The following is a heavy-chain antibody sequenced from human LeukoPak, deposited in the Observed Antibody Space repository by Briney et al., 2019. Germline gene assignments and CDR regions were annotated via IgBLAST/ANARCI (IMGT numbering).Heavy chain of an antibody. V-gene: IGHV3-23*01. D-gene: IGHD2-2*01. CDR3: AKGSPPRPIVVVPAAYYFDY. CDR2: ISGSGGST. J-gene: IGHJ4*02. Sequence: GGSLRLSCAASGFTFSSYAMSWVRQAPGKGLEWVSAISGSGGSTYYADSVKGRFTISRDNSKNTLYLQMNSLRAEDTAVYYCAKGSPPRPIVVVPAAYYFDYWGQGTLVTVSS. CDR1: GFTFSSYA.